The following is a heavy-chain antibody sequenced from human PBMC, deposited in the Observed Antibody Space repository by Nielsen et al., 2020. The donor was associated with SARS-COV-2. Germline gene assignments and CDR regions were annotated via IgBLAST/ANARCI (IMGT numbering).Heavy chain of an antibody. CDR2: IYYSGST. Sequence: SETLSLTCTVSGGSISSYYWSWIRQPPGKGLEWIGYIYYSGSTNYNPSLKSRVTISVDTSKNQFSLKLSSVTAADTAVYYCATQGMQLWDPFDYWGQGTLVTVSS. D-gene: IGHD5-18*01. CDR3: ATQGMQLWDPFDY. V-gene: IGHV4-59*01. J-gene: IGHJ4*02. CDR1: GGSISSYY.